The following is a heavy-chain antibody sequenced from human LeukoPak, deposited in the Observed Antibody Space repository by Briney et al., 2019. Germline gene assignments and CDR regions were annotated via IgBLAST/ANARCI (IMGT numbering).Heavy chain of an antibody. Sequence: GGSLRLSCAASGFTFSSYAMRWVRQAPGKGLEWVAVISYDGSNKYYADSVKGRFTISRDNSKNTLYLQMNSLRAEDTAVYYCARSPVCSGGSCPNDYWGQGTLVTVSS. CDR1: GFTFSSYA. V-gene: IGHV3-30-3*01. CDR3: ARSPVCSGGSCPNDY. J-gene: IGHJ4*02. D-gene: IGHD2-15*01. CDR2: ISYDGSNK.